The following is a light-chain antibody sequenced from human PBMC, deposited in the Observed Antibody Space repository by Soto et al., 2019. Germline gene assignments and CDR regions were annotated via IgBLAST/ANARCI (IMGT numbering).Light chain of an antibody. V-gene: IGKV3-15*01. J-gene: IGKJ5*01. CDR3: QQYSNWPPIT. CDR1: QSVSIH. Sequence: ETVMPQSPCTLSVSLGERSTLSCSSSQSVSIHLAWYQQKPGQAPRLLIYDTSTRATGIPARFSGSGSGTEFTLTISSLQSEDFAVYYCQQYSNWPPITFGQGTRLEIK. CDR2: DTS.